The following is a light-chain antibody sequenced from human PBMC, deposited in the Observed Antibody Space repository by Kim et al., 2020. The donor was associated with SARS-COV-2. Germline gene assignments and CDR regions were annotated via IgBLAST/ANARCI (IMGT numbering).Light chain of an antibody. J-gene: IGKJ4*01. CDR1: QSFTTRY. CDR3: QQYDTLPVT. Sequence: LSPGESAPLSCRASQSFTTRYLAWYQQKLDQAPRLLIYGTSTRATGITDRFSGSGSGTDFTLTISRLEPEDFGVYYCQQYDTLPVTFGGGTKLEI. V-gene: IGKV3-20*01. CDR2: GTS.